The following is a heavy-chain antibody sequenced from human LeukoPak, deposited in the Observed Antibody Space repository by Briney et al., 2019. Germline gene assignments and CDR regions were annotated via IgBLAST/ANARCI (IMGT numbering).Heavy chain of an antibody. CDR1: GFTFSSYA. CDR3: AKAPSRGPDAEYFQH. Sequence: PGGSLRLSCAAAGFTFSSYAMSWVRQAPAKGLDWVSAISGSGGSTYYADSVKGRFTISRENSKNSLYLQMNSLRAEDTAVYYCAKAPSRGPDAEYFQHWGQGTLVTVSS. D-gene: IGHD5-24*01. CDR2: ISGSGGST. J-gene: IGHJ1*01. V-gene: IGHV3-23*01.